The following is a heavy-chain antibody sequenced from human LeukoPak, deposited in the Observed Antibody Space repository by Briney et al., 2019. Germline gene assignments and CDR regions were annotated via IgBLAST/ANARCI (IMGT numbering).Heavy chain of an antibody. Sequence: SETLFLTCTVSGGSISSYYWSWIRQPAGKGLEWIGRIYTSGSTNYNPSLKSRVTMSVDTSKNQFSLKLSSVTAADTAVYYCARDRYYYGSGSLRFDYWGQGTLVTVSS. CDR2: IYTSGST. CDR3: ARDRYYYGSGSLRFDY. CDR1: GGSISSYY. D-gene: IGHD3-10*01. J-gene: IGHJ4*02. V-gene: IGHV4-4*07.